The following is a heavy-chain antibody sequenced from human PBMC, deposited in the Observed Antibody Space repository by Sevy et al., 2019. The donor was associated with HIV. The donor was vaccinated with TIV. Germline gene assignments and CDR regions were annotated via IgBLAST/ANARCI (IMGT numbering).Heavy chain of an antibody. V-gene: IGHV3-49*04. Sequence: GGSLRLSCTASGFTFGDYAMSWVRQAPGKGLEWVGFIRSKAYGGTTEYAASVKSRFTISRDDSKSIVYLQMNSLKTDDTAVYYCTISPRITMIVDEAEYFQHWGQGTLVTVSS. CDR2: IRSKAYGGTT. CDR3: TISPRITMIVDEAEYFQH. D-gene: IGHD3-22*01. J-gene: IGHJ1*01. CDR1: GFTFGDYA.